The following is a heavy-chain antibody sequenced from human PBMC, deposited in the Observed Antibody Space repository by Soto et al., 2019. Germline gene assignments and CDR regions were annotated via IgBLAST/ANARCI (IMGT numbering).Heavy chain of an antibody. V-gene: IGHV3-23*01. Sequence: GGSLRLSCAASGFTFSSYAMSWVRQAPGKGLEWVSAISGSGGSTYYADSVKGRFTISRDNSKNTLYLQMNSLRAEDTAVYYCAKDIQGYCSSTSCYGPFDYWGQGTLVTVSS. CDR3: AKDIQGYCSSTSCYGPFDY. D-gene: IGHD2-2*01. CDR2: ISGSGGST. J-gene: IGHJ4*02. CDR1: GFTFSSYA.